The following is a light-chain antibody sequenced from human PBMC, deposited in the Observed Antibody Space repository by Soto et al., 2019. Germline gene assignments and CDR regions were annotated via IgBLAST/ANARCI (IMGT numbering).Light chain of an antibody. Sequence: DIQMTQFPSTLSASVGDSVTITCRASQSIRSWLAWYQQKPGKAPRLLIYKASTLESGVPSRFSVRVSGTEFTLTISSLQPDDFATYYCQEYSDLWTFGQGTKVEIK. CDR3: QEYSDLWT. V-gene: IGKV1-5*03. CDR1: QSIRSW. CDR2: KAS. J-gene: IGKJ1*01.